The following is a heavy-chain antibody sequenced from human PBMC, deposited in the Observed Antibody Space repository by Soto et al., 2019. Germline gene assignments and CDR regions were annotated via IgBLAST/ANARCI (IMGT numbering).Heavy chain of an antibody. V-gene: IGHV4-34*01. CDR1: GGSFSSYY. Sequence: SETLSLTCAVYGGSFSSYYWSWIRQPPGKGLEWIGEINHSGSTNYNPSLKSRVTISVDTSKNKFSLKLSSVTPADTAVYYRPDPLAYSYGSGYYYGMDVWGQGTTVT. CDR2: INHSGST. J-gene: IGHJ6*02. D-gene: IGHD5-18*01. CDR3: PDPLAYSYGSGYYYGMDV.